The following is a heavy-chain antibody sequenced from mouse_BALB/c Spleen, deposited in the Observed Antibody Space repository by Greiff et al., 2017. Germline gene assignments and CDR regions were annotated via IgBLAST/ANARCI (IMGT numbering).Heavy chain of an antibody. V-gene: IGHV14-3*02. J-gene: IGHJ4*01. CDR3: ARNYGYAMDY. CDR2: IDPANGNT. Sequence: VQLKKSGAELVKPGASVKLSCTASGFNIKDTYMHWVKQRPEQGLEWIGRIDPANGNTKYDPKFQGKATITADTSSNTAYLQLSSLTSEDTAVYYCARNYGYAMDYWGQGTSVTVSS. CDR1: GFNIKDTY. D-gene: IGHD1-1*02.